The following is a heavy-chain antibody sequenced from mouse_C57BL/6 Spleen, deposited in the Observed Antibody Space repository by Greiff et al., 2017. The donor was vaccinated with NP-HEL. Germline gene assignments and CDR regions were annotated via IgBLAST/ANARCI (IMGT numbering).Heavy chain of an antibody. V-gene: IGHV1-64*01. D-gene: IGHD2-3*01. J-gene: IGHJ3*01. CDR1: GYTFTSYW. CDR2: IHPNSGST. CDR3: ARDGYYGGWFAY. Sequence: VQLQQSGAELVKPGASVKLSCKASGYTFTSYWMHWVKQRPGQGLEWIGMIHPNSGSTNYNEKFKSKATLTVDKSSSTAYMQLSSLTSEDSAVYYCARDGYYGGWFAYWGQGTLVTVSA.